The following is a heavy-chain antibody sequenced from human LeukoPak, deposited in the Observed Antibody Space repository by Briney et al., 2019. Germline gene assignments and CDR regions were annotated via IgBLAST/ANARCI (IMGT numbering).Heavy chain of an antibody. CDR1: GLTFGSYA. CDR3: AKFKSGVNTALDC. Sequence: PGGSLRLSCAASGLTFGSYAMSWVRQAPGKGLEWVSGIGGTGDNTYYVESVKGRFTISRDNAKNTLYLQVNSLRAEDTAVYYCAKFKSGVNTALDCWGQGILVTVSS. CDR2: IGGTGDNT. J-gene: IGHJ4*02. D-gene: IGHD2-15*01. V-gene: IGHV3-23*01.